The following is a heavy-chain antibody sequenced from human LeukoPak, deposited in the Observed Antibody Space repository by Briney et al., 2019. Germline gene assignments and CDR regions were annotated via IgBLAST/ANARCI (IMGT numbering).Heavy chain of an antibody. CDR2: FDPEDGET. Sequence: GASVKVSCKVSGYTLTELSMHWVRQAPGKGLEWMGGFDPEDGETIYAQKFQGRVTMTEDTSTDTAYMELSSLRSEDTAVYYCATAQYYYDSSGYYYFDYWGQGTLVTASS. CDR3: ATAQYYYDSSGYYYFDY. V-gene: IGHV1-24*01. J-gene: IGHJ4*02. D-gene: IGHD3-22*01. CDR1: GYTLTELS.